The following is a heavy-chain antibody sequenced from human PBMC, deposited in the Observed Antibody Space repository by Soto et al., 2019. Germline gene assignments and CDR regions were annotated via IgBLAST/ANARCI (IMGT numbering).Heavy chain of an antibody. D-gene: IGHD2-8*02. J-gene: IGHJ4*02. Sequence: QLQLQESGPVLVKPSETLSLTCTVSGGSISSSSYYWGWIRQPPGKGLEWIGSIYYSGSTYYNPSLKSRVTISVDTSKNQFSLKLSSVTAADTAVYYCARLDLLLSDYWGQGTLVTVSS. CDR3: ARLDLLLSDY. CDR1: GGSISSSSYY. CDR2: IYYSGST. V-gene: IGHV4-39*01.